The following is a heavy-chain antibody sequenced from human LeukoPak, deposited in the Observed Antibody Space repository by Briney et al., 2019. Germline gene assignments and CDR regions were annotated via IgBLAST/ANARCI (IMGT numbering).Heavy chain of an antibody. J-gene: IGHJ4*02. Sequence: GGALRLSCAASGFTFSSYAMHWVRQAPGKGLEWVAVISYDGSNKYYADSVKGRFTISRDNSKNTLYLQMNSLRAEDTAVYYCARDRGGYSGYGGDWGQGTPVTVSS. CDR2: ISYDGSNK. V-gene: IGHV3-30-3*01. D-gene: IGHD5-12*01. CDR3: ARDRGGYSGYGGD. CDR1: GFTFSSYA.